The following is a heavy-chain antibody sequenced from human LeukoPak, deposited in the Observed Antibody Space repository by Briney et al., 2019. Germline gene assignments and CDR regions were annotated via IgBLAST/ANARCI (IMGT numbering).Heavy chain of an antibody. CDR2: IWFDGTDK. V-gene: IGHV3-33*01. CDR1: GFTFRTYG. D-gene: IGHD3-10*01. J-gene: IGHJ6*02. CDR3: ARETGSGTYPYYSYYGMDV. Sequence: GGSLRLSCAAPGFTFRTYGMHWVRQAPGKGLEWVAVIWFDGTDKYYADSVKGRFTISRDNSKNTLYLQTNSLRAEDTAVYYCARETGSGTYPYYSYYGMDVWGQGTTVTVSS.